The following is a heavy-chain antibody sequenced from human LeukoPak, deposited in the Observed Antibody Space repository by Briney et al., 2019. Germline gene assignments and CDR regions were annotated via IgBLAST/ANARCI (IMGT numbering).Heavy chain of an antibody. Sequence: GGSLRLSCAASGFTFSSYGMHWVRQAPGKGLEWVAFIRYDGSNKYYADSVKGRFTISRDNSKNTLYLQMNSLRAEDTAVYYCAKDRRYSSGWYYFDYWGQGTLVTVSS. CDR3: AKDRRYSSGWYYFDY. D-gene: IGHD6-19*01. J-gene: IGHJ4*02. CDR1: GFTFSSYG. V-gene: IGHV3-30*02. CDR2: IRYDGSNK.